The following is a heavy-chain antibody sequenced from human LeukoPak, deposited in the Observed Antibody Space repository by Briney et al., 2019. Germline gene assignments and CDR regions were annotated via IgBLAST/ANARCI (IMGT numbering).Heavy chain of an antibody. J-gene: IGHJ6*02. CDR1: GFTFSSYE. CDR2: ISSSGSTI. CDR3: ARDSGDSYGYYYYGMDV. D-gene: IGHD2-21*02. V-gene: IGHV3-48*03. Sequence: AGGSLRLSCAASGFTFSSYEMNWVRQAPGKGLEWVSYISSSGSTIYYADSVKGRFTISRDNAKNSLYLQMNSLRAEDTAVYYCARDSGDSYGYYYYGMDVWGQGTTVTVSS.